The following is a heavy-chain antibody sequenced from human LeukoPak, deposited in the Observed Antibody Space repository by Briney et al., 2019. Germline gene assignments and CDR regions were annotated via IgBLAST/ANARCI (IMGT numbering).Heavy chain of an antibody. D-gene: IGHD3-3*01. CDR2: ISGTGGST. CDR3: AKAELGVDTFFDY. V-gene: IGHV3-23*01. CDR1: GFTFNNYG. Sequence: PGGSLRLSCAASGFTFNNYGMSWVRQAPGKGLEWVSSISGTGGSTYYADSVKGRFTISRDNSKNTLYLQMNSLRAEDTAVYYCAKAELGVDTFFDYWGQGTLVTVSS. J-gene: IGHJ4*02.